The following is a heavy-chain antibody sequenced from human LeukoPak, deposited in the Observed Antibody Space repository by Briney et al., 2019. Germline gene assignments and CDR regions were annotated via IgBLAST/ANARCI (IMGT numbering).Heavy chain of an antibody. V-gene: IGHV4-59*01. J-gene: IGHJ4*02. D-gene: IGHD1-26*01. Sequence: PSETLSLTCTVSGGSISSYYWSWIRQPPGKGLEWIGYIYYSGSTNYNPSLKSRVPISVDTSKNQFSLKLNSVTAADTAVYYCARWDSGSYFLDYWGQGTLVTVSS. CDR1: GGSISSYY. CDR2: IYYSGST. CDR3: ARWDSGSYFLDY.